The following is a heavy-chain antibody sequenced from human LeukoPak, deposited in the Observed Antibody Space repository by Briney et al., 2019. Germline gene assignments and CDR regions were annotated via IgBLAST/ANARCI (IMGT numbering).Heavy chain of an antibody. Sequence: SVKVSCKASGGTFSGYAISWARQAPGQGLEWMGGIIPIFGTANYAQKFQGRVTITTDESTSTAYMELSSLRSEDTAVYYCARGDCSSTSCYLENAFDIWGQGTMVTVSS. CDR2: IIPIFGTA. D-gene: IGHD2-2*01. CDR1: GGTFSGYA. V-gene: IGHV1-69*05. CDR3: ARGDCSSTSCYLENAFDI. J-gene: IGHJ3*02.